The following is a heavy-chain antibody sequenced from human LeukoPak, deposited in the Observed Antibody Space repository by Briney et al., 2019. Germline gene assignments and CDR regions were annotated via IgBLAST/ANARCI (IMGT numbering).Heavy chain of an antibody. CDR2: IIPILGKA. CDR3: AREPPPYDSSGYYYLEYFQH. CDR1: GGTFSSYA. Sequence: SVKVSCKASGGTFSSYAISWVRQAPGQGLEWMGRIIPILGKANYAQKFQGRVTITADKSTSTAYMGLSSLRSEDTAVYYCAREPPPYDSSGYYYLEYFQHWGQGTLVTVSS. V-gene: IGHV1-69*04. D-gene: IGHD3-22*01. J-gene: IGHJ1*01.